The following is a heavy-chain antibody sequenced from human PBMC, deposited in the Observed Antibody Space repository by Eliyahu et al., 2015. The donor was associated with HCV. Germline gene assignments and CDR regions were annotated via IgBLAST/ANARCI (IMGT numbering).Heavy chain of an antibody. J-gene: IGHJ4*02. CDR1: DGSFSGSGSS. CDR3: ARFMAVAGSFDY. V-gene: IGHV4-39*01. Sequence: QVQLQESGPGLVKPSETLSLFFTVSDGSFSGSGSSWAWIRQPPGKGLEWIGNINYSGSASYNPSLKSRVTISVDTSKNQFSLKVTSLTAADTAVYYCARFMAVAGSFDYWGQGNLVTVSS. D-gene: IGHD6-19*01. CDR2: INYSGSA.